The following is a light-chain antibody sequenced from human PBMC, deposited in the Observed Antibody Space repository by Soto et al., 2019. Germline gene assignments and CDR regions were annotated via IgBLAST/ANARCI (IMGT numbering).Light chain of an antibody. V-gene: IGKV1-5*03. CDR2: RAS. CDR3: QQYDSYSS. CDR1: QSLGSW. J-gene: IGKJ2*01. Sequence: DIQMTHSPSTLSAYVGDRVTITCRASQSLGSWLAWYQQKPGKAPKLLIYRASTLESGVPSRFSGSGSGAEFTLTISSLQPDDFATYYCQQYDSYSSFGQGTKVDIK.